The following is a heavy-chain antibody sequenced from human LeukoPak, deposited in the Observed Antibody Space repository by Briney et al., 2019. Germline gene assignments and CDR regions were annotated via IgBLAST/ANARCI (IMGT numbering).Heavy chain of an antibody. V-gene: IGHV3-11*04. CDR2: ITSRSTTV. J-gene: IGHJ4*02. Sequence: GGSLRLSCAASGFTFSDYYMSWIRQAPGKGLEWVSLITSRSTTVHYADPVKGRFTISRDNAKNTLFLQMNSLRVDDTAVYYCARDVNIRDFWSGFHYWGQGTLVTVSS. CDR1: GFTFSDYY. D-gene: IGHD3-3*01. CDR3: ARDVNIRDFWSGFHY.